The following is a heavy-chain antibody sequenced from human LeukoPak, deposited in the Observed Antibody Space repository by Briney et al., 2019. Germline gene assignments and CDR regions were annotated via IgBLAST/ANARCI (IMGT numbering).Heavy chain of an antibody. D-gene: IGHD2-15*01. CDR2: INPNSGDT. V-gene: IGHV1-2*02. J-gene: IGHJ3*02. CDR3: ARALSYCSGGSCYDVGAFDI. CDR1: GYTFTDYY. Sequence: ASVKVSCKASGYTFTDYYIHWVRQAPGQGLEWMGWINPNSGDTNYAQKFQGRVTMTRDTSISTAYMELSRLRSDDTAVYYCARALSYCSGGSCYDVGAFDIWGQGTMVTVSS.